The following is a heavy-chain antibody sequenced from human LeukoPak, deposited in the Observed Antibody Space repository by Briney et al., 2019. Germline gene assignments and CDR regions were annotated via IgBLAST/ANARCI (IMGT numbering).Heavy chain of an antibody. D-gene: IGHD3-22*01. V-gene: IGHV3-30-3*01. CDR2: ISYDGSNK. CDR3: ARDLAGFDSSGYPSDY. Sequence: GGSLRLSCAASGFTFSSYAMHWVRQAPGKGLEWVAVISYDGSNKYYADSVKGRFTISRDNSMNTLYLQMNSLRAEDTAVYYCARDLAGFDSSGYPSDYWGQGTLVTVSS. J-gene: IGHJ4*02. CDR1: GFTFSSYA.